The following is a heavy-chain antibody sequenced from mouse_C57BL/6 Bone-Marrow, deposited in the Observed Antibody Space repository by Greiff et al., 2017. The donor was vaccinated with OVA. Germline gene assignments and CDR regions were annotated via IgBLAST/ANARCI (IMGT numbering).Heavy chain of an antibody. CDR1: GFTFSDYG. CDR2: ISSGSSTI. Sequence: EVKLVESGGGLVKPGGSLKLSCAASGFTFSDYGMHWVRQAPEKGLEWVAYISSGSSTIYYADTVKGRFTISRDNAKNTLFLQMTSLRSEDTAIYYCAKHLYAMDYWGQGTSVTVSS. CDR3: AKHLYAMDY. J-gene: IGHJ4*01. V-gene: IGHV5-17*01.